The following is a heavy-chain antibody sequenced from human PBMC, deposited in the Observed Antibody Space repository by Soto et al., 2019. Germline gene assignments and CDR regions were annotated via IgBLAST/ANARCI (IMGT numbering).Heavy chain of an antibody. CDR3: ASTAGILLWFGEARYYFDY. V-gene: IGHV4-34*01. Sequence: QVHLQQWGAGLLKPSETLSLTCAVYGGSFSGHYWSWIRQPPGKGLEWIGEINHSGSTNYNPSLKSRVTISVDKSKNQFSLKLSSVTAADTAVYYCASTAGILLWFGEARYYFDYWGQGTLVTV. J-gene: IGHJ4*02. CDR1: GGSFSGHY. D-gene: IGHD3-10*01. CDR2: INHSGST.